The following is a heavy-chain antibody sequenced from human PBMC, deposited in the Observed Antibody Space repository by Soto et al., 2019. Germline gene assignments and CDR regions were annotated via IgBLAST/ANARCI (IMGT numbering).Heavy chain of an antibody. CDR2: IIPIFGTA. J-gene: IGHJ6*02. Sequence: SVKVSCKASGCTFSSYAISWVRQAPGQGLEWMGGIIPIFGTANYAQKFQGRVTITRDTSATTAYMELSSLRSEDSAVFYCARTDCSSTSCYNYYYYGMDVWGQGTTVTVSS. D-gene: IGHD2-2*01. CDR1: GCTFSSYA. CDR3: ARTDCSSTSCYNYYYYGMDV. V-gene: IGHV1-69*05.